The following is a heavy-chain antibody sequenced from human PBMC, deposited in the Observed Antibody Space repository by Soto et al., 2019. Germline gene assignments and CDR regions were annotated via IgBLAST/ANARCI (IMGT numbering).Heavy chain of an antibody. J-gene: IGHJ4*02. CDR3: ARSVSTIAARPDY. V-gene: IGHV1-2*02. CDR1: GYSFTAYY. D-gene: IGHD6-6*01. Sequence: QVQLVQSGAEVKKPGASVKVSCKASGYSFTAYYMHWVRQAPGQGLEWMGWINPNSGDTNYAQKFQGRVTMTRDTCISTAYMELSRLRSDDTAVFYCARSVSTIAARPDYWGQGTLVTVSS. CDR2: INPNSGDT.